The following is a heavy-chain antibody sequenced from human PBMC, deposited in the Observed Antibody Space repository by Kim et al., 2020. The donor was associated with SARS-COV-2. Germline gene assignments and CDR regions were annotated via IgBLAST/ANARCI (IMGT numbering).Heavy chain of an antibody. CDR1: GFTFGDYA. J-gene: IGHJ6*02. CDR2: ISWNSGSI. CDR3: AKDLRARTYYDFWSGPTYYYYGMDV. D-gene: IGHD3-3*01. V-gene: IGHV3-9*01. Sequence: GGSLRLSCAASGFTFGDYAMHWVRQAPGKGLEWVSGISWNSGSIGYADSVKGRFTISRDNAKNSLYLQMNSLRAEDTALYYCAKDLRARTYYDFWSGPTYYYYGMDVWGQGTTVTVSS.